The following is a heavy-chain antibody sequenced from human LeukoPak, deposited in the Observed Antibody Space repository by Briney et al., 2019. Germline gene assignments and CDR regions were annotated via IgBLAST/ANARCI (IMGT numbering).Heavy chain of an antibody. CDR1: GGSFSGYY. V-gene: IGHV4-34*01. Sequence: SETLSLTCAVYGGSFSGYYWSWIRQPPGKGLEWIGEINHSGSTNYNSSLKSRVTISVDTSKNQFSLKLSSVTAADTAVYYCARVPSHGPYYYDYWGQGTLVTVSS. CDR3: ARVPSHGPYYYDY. CDR2: INHSGST. J-gene: IGHJ4*02.